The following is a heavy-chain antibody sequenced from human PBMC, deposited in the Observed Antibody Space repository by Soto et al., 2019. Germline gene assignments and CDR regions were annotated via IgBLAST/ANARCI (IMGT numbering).Heavy chain of an antibody. CDR2: ISADNGNT. CDR1: GYTFTSYG. D-gene: IGHD2-2*01. Sequence: ASVKVSCKASGYTFTSYGINWVRQAPGQGLEWMGWISADNGNTNYAQKLQGRVTMTTDTSTSTAYMELSSLRSDDTAVYYCARDSFFVVVTAPNWSDPWGQGTLVTVSS. CDR3: ARDSFFVVVTAPNWSDP. J-gene: IGHJ5*02. V-gene: IGHV1-18*04.